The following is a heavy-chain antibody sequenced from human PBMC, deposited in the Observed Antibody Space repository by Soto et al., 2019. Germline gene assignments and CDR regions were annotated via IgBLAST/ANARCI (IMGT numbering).Heavy chain of an antibody. CDR2: ISPDGRTT. J-gene: IGHJ4*02. Sequence: GGSLRLSCAASGFTFGHYWMHWIRQAPGKGLVWVSRISPDGRTTTYADSVKGRFTISRDNAKSTLYLQMNSLTVAAGAVYYCADSWLLTSYWGPGTLVTVSS. CDR3: ADSWLLTSY. CDR1: GFTFGHYW. D-gene: IGHD2-15*01. V-gene: IGHV3-74*01.